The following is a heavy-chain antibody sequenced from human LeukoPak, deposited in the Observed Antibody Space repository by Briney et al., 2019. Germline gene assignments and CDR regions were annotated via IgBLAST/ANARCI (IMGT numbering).Heavy chain of an antibody. Sequence: SETLSLTCTISGDSITSSPYNWGWIRQPPGKGLEWIGSISSSGDTNYNPSLKSRLTISVDMSKNQFSLKLTSVTAADTAVYFCAKDEPEGDYDFGSGFYRNYYYMDVWGKGTTVTVSS. V-gene: IGHV4-39*07. J-gene: IGHJ6*03. CDR3: AKDEPEGDYDFGSGFYRNYYYMDV. CDR1: GDSITSSPYN. CDR2: ISSSGDT. D-gene: IGHD3-3*01.